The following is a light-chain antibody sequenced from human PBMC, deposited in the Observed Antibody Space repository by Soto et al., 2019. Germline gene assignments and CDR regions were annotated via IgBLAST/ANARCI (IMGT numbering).Light chain of an antibody. CDR2: GAS. J-gene: IGKJ2*01. CDR3: HQSYSTPRFA. CDR1: QTVTYH. V-gene: IGKV1-39*01. Sequence: DIQMTQFPSSLSASVGDRVTITCRASQTVTYHLNVYQHKPGKAPKVLIYGASSLQSGVPSRFSGHGSGTEFTLTISNVQPEDFTTYFCHQSYSTPRFAFGQGTKLEMK.